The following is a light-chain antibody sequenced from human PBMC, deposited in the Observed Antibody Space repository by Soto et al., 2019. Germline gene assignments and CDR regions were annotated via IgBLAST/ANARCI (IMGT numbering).Light chain of an antibody. J-gene: IGKJ1*01. CDR2: GAS. CDR3: QQYDKWTRT. Sequence: EIVLTQSPATLSLSPGARSTLSCRSSQGVSSSLAWYQQKPGQAPRXFIYGASTRETGIPARFSGSGAGTEYTLTISSLQSEDVEVYYCQQYDKWTRTFGQGTKVDIK. CDR1: QGVSSS. V-gene: IGKV3-15*01.